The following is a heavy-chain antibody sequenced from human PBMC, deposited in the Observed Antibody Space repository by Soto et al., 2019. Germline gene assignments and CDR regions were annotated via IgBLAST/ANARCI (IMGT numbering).Heavy chain of an antibody. CDR3: ARVGSPYYYYMDV. Sequence: SETLSLTCTVSGGSNSSYYWSWIRQPPGKGLEWIGYIYYSGSTNYNPSLKSRVTISVDTSKNQFSLKLSSVTAADTAVYYCARVGSPYYYYMDVRGKGTTVTVSS. V-gene: IGHV4-59*01. CDR2: IYYSGST. D-gene: IGHD6-25*01. J-gene: IGHJ6*03. CDR1: GGSNSSYY.